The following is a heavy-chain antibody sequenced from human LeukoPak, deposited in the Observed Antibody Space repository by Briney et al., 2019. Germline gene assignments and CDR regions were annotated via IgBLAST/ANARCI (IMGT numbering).Heavy chain of an antibody. CDR2: INHSGST. Sequence: PSETLSLTCAVYGGSFSGYYWSWIRQPPGKGLEWIGEINHSGSTNYNPSLKSRVTISVGTSKNQFSLKLSSVTAADTAVYYCAGGPRRYYDSSGYRYYFDYWGQGTLVTVSS. CDR1: GGSFSGYY. D-gene: IGHD3-22*01. V-gene: IGHV4-34*01. J-gene: IGHJ4*02. CDR3: AGGPRRYYDSSGYRYYFDY.